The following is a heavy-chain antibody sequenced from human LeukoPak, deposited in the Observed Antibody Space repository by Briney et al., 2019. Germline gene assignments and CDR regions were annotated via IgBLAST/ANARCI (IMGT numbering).Heavy chain of an antibody. Sequence: GGSLRLSCAASGFTFSSYAMHWVRQAPGKGLEYVSAITSNGGSTYYANSVKGRFTISRDNSKNTLYLQMGSLRAGDMAVYYCARGYSYGYKVDYWGQGTLVTVSS. V-gene: IGHV3-64*01. J-gene: IGHJ4*02. CDR1: GFTFSSYA. D-gene: IGHD5-18*01. CDR3: ARGYSYGYKVDY. CDR2: ITSNGGST.